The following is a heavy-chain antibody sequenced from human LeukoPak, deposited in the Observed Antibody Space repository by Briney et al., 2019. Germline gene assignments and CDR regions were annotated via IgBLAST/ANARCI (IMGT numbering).Heavy chain of an antibody. CDR2: INHSGST. J-gene: IGHJ6*02. CDR3: AIISFYYGMDV. Sequence: PSETLSLTCAVYGVSFSGYYWSWIRQPPGKGREWIGEINHSGSTNYNPSLKSRVTISVDTSKNQFSLKLCSVTAADTAVYYCAIISFYYGMDVWGQGNTVTVSS. V-gene: IGHV4-34*01. D-gene: IGHD3-10*01. CDR1: GVSFSGYY.